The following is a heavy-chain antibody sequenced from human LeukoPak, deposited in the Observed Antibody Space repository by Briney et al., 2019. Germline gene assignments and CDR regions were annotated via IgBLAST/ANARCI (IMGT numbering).Heavy chain of an antibody. Sequence: PGGSLRLSCVASGLIFSKYWMTWVRQAPGKGLEWVSGISWNSYTIGYADSVKGRFTISRDNAKNSLYLQMNSLRPEDMALYYCTKGNSGSYSQDWFDPWGQGTLVTVSS. J-gene: IGHJ5*02. CDR2: ISWNSYTI. V-gene: IGHV3-9*03. D-gene: IGHD1-26*01. CDR1: GLIFSKYW. CDR3: TKGNSGSYSQDWFDP.